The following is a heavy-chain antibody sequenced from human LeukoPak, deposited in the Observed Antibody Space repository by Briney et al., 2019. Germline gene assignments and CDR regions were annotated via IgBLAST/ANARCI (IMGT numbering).Heavy chain of an antibody. Sequence: GRSLTLSCAASGFTFSSFGMHWVRQAPGKGLEWVAVIWYDASNKYYADSVKGRFTISRDNSKNTLYLQMNSLRDDDTAVYYCARVPNYYYDSSGRQMDVWGQGTTVTVSS. J-gene: IGHJ6*02. CDR2: IWYDASNK. CDR1: GFTFSSFG. CDR3: ARVPNYYYDSSGRQMDV. D-gene: IGHD3-22*01. V-gene: IGHV3-33*01.